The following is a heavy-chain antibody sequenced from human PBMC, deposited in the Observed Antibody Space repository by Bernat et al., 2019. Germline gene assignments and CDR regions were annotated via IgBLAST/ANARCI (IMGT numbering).Heavy chain of an antibody. J-gene: IGHJ2*01. V-gene: IGHV3-53*04. CDR1: GFTVSSNY. Sequence: EVQLVESGGGLVQPGGSLRLSCAASGFTVSSNYMSWVRQAPGKGLEWVSVIYSGGSTYYADSVKGRFTISRHNSKNTLYLQMNSLRAEDTAVYYCARPAGNNWNYWYFDLWGRGTLVTVSS. CDR2: IYSGGST. D-gene: IGHD1-20*01. CDR3: ARPAGNNWNYWYFDL.